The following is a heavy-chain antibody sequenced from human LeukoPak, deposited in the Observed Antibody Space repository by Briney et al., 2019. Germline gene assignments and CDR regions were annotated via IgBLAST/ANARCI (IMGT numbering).Heavy chain of an antibody. J-gene: IGHJ5*02. CDR3: ARGIQVWFNWFEP. CDR2: INPNSGGT. D-gene: IGHD5-18*01. V-gene: IGHV1-2*02. Sequence: GASVKVSCKASEYSFTGYYIHWVRQAPGQGLQWMGWINPNSGGTNYAQKFQGRVTMTRDTSISTAYMELSRLRSDDTAVYYCARGIQVWFNWFEPWGQGTLVTVSS. CDR1: EYSFTGYY.